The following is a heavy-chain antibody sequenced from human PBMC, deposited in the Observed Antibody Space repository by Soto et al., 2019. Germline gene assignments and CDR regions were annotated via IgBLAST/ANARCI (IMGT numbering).Heavy chain of an antibody. CDR3: ARDHVVPAAPKMRHFDY. V-gene: IGHV1-3*01. D-gene: IGHD2-2*01. Sequence: QVQLVQSGAEVKKPGASVKVSCKASGYTFTSYAMHWVRQAPGQRLEWMGWINAGNGNTKYSQKFQGRVTITRDTSASTAYTELSSLRSEDTAVYYCARDHVVPAAPKMRHFDYWGQGTLVTVSS. J-gene: IGHJ4*02. CDR2: INAGNGNT. CDR1: GYTFTSYA.